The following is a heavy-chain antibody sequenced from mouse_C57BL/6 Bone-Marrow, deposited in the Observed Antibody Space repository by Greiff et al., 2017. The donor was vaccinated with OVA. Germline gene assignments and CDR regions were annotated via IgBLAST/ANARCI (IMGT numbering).Heavy chain of an antibody. Sequence: EVQLVESGGGLVQPGGSLKLSCAASGFTFSDYYMYWVRQTPEKRLEWVAYISNGGGSTYYPDTVKGRFTLSRDNAKNTLYLQMRRLKSEDTAMYYCASITTVVAENWYFDVWGTGTTVTVSS. CDR1: GFTFSDYY. J-gene: IGHJ1*03. CDR2: ISNGGGST. D-gene: IGHD1-1*01. CDR3: ASITTVVAENWYFDV. V-gene: IGHV5-12*01.